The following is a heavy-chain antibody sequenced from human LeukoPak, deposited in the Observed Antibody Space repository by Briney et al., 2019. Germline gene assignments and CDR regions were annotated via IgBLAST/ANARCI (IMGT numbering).Heavy chain of an antibody. V-gene: IGHV4-30-2*01. J-gene: IGHJ6*03. Sequence: PSQTLSLTCTVSGGSISSGGYYWSWIRQPPGKGLEWIGYIYHSGSTYYNPSLKSRVTISVDRSKNQFSLKLSSVTAADTAVYYCARERTLSSSWPVLRYYYYMDVWGKGTTVTVSS. D-gene: IGHD6-13*01. CDR1: GGSISSGGYY. CDR2: IYHSGST. CDR3: ARERTLSSSWPVLRYYYYMDV.